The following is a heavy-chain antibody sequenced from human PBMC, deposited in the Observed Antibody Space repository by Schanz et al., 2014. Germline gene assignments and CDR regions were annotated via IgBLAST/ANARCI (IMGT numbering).Heavy chain of an antibody. D-gene: IGHD5-18*01. CDR1: GGTFSSFG. Sequence: QVQLVQSGAEVKKPGSSVKVSCKASGGTFSSFGINWVRQAPGQGLEWMGRIIPILGIANYAQKFQGRVTITADKSTFTAYMDVSSLRAEDTAVYYCAKYGGGYSYGFVEYWGQGILVTVSS. V-gene: IGHV1-69*02. J-gene: IGHJ4*02. CDR2: IIPILGIA. CDR3: AKYGGGYSYGFVEY.